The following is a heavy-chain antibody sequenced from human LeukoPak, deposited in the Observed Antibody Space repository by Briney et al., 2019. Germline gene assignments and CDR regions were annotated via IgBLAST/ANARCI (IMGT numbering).Heavy chain of an antibody. CDR1: GFTFGDHA. J-gene: IGHJ5*02. V-gene: IGHV3-49*04. CDR3: EGGVDYYGSGSSESWGENWFDP. CDR2: IRSKAYGGTT. D-gene: IGHD3-10*01. Sequence: GGSLRLSCTTSGFTFGDHAMSWVRQAPGKGLEWVGFIRSKAYGGTTEYAASVKGRFTISRDDSKNTLYLQMNSLRAEDTAVYYCEGGVDYYGSGSSESWGENWFDPWGQGTLVTVSS.